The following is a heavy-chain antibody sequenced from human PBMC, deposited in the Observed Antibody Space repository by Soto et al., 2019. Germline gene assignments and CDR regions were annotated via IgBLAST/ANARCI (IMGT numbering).Heavy chain of an antibody. Sequence: LKISCKGSGSSFTNYSTSSVSQMPWKSLERMGRIDPSDSYTSYSPSFQGHVTIPADQPINTAYLQWSSLKASDTAMYYCERFRTPGERLDVWGQGPQVTVSS. CDR3: ERFRTPGERLDV. J-gene: IGHJ5*01. CDR2: IDPSDSYT. CDR1: GSSFTNYS. V-gene: IGHV5-10-1*01. D-gene: IGHD4-17*01.